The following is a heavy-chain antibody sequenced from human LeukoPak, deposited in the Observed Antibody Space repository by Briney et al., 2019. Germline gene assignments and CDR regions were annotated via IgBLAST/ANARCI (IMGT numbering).Heavy chain of an antibody. D-gene: IGHD6-19*01. CDR1: GFTFSNYW. Sequence: GGSLRLSCVASGFTFSNYWMSWVRQAPGKGLEWVANIKQDGSEKYYVDSVKGRFTISRDNAKKSLYLQMNSLRAEDTAVYYCGRYGLGYYYMDVWGKGTTVTVSS. CDR3: GRYGLGYYYMDV. CDR2: IKQDGSEK. J-gene: IGHJ6*03. V-gene: IGHV3-7*01.